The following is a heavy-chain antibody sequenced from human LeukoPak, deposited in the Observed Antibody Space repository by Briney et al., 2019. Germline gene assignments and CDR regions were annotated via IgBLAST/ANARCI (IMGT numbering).Heavy chain of an antibody. CDR2: ISGSGGTT. J-gene: IGHJ4*02. V-gene: IGHV3-23*01. D-gene: IGHD2-15*01. CDR3: AKDAHYCSGGSCYVFDY. Sequence: PGGSLRLSCAASGFTFGTHAISWVRQAPGEGLEWVSAISGSGGTTYYADSVKGRFTISRDNSKNMVYLQMNSLRAEDTAVYYCAKDAHYCSGGSCYVFDYWGQGTLVTVSS. CDR1: GFTFGTHA.